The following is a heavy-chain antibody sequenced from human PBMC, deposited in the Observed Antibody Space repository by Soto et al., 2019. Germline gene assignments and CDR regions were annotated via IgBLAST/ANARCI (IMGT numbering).Heavy chain of an antibody. CDR3: ARGKIQPSYRRAPYFDY. V-gene: IGHV4-34*01. D-gene: IGHD5-18*01. CDR2: INHSGST. CDR1: GGSFSGYY. Sequence: PSETLSLTCAVYGGSFSGYYWSWIRQPPGKGLEWIGEINHSGSTNYNPSLKSRVTISVDTSKNQFSLKLSSVTAADTAVYYCARGKIQPSYRRAPYFDYWGQGTLVTVSS. J-gene: IGHJ4*02.